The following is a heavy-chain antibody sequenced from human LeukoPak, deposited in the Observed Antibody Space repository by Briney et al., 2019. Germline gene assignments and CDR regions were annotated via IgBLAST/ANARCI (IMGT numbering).Heavy chain of an antibody. CDR2: IYYSGSI. Sequence: SETLSLTCIVSGDSITNHYWSLIRRPPGKGLEWIGYIYYSGSINYNPSLXSRVTISVDTSKNQFSLKLSSVTAADTAVYYCXXXXXNSSXXSXPLDWGQGTLVTVSS. CDR3: XXXXXNSSXXSXPLD. D-gene: IGHD3-22*01. J-gene: IGHJ4*02. V-gene: IGHV4-59*08. CDR1: GDSITNHY.